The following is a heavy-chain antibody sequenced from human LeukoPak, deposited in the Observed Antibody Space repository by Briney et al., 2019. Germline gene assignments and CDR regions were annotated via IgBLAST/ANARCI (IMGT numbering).Heavy chain of an antibody. CDR1: GFTFSSYA. CDR2: ISGSGGST. CDR3: AKDPRLSCSSTSCYEGYYYYGMDV. V-gene: IGHV3-23*01. J-gene: IGHJ6*02. Sequence: PGGSLRLYCAASGFTFSSYAMSWVRQAPGKGLEWVSAISGSGGSTYYADSVKGRFTISRDNSKNTLYLQMNSLRAEDTAVYYCAKDPRLSCSSTSCYEGYYYYGMDVWGQGTTVTVSS. D-gene: IGHD2-2*01.